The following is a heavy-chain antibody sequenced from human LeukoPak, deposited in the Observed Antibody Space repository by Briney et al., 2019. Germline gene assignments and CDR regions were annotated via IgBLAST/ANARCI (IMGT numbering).Heavy chain of an antibody. CDR1: GYTFTVYY. Sequence: ASVKVSCKSSGYTFTVYYIHWVRQPPGQGLEWMGWINPKSGGTNYAQKFQGRGTMTSDASISTGSMEVSRMRSDDTAVYYCASEMTTTVFDYWGQGTLVTVSS. CDR3: ASEMTTTVFDY. CDR2: INPKSGGT. D-gene: IGHD4-11*01. J-gene: IGHJ4*02. V-gene: IGHV1-2*02.